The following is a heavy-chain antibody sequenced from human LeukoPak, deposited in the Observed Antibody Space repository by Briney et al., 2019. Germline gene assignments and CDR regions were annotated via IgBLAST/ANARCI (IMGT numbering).Heavy chain of an antibody. J-gene: IGHJ3*01. CDR3: ARQVATKGEWAFDV. CDR2: VDYSGST. V-gene: IGHV4-39*07. Sequence: SETLSLTCTVSGGSISTSSYYWAWIRQPPGKGLEWIGSVDYSGSTYDNPSLKSRVTFSVDTSKNQFSLKLSSVTAADTAAYYCARQVATKGEWAFDVWGQGTMVTVSS. D-gene: IGHD5-12*01. CDR1: GGSISTSSYY.